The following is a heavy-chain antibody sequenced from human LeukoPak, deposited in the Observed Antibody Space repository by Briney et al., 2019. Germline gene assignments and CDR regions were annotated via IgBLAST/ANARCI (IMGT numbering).Heavy chain of an antibody. V-gene: IGHV3-73*01. D-gene: IGHD3-10*01. Sequence: TGGSLRLSCAASGFTFSGSAMHWVRQASGKGLEWAGRIRSKANSYATAYAASVKGRFTISRDDSKNTAYLQMNSLKTEDTAVYYCTVAGTMVRGVNWGQGTLVTVSS. CDR3: TVAGTMVRGVN. CDR2: IRSKANSYAT. J-gene: IGHJ4*02. CDR1: GFTFSGSA.